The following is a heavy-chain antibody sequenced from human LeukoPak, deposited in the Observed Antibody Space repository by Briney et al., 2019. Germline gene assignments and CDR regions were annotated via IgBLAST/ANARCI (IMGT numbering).Heavy chain of an antibody. J-gene: IGHJ4*02. CDR1: GFTVSSNY. D-gene: IGHD3-22*01. V-gene: IGHV3-66*01. Sequence: GGSLRLSCAASGFTVSSNYMSWVRQAPGKGLEWVSVIYSGGSTYYADSVKGRFTISRDNSKNTLYLQMNSLRAEDTAVYYCARASRDYYDSSGYYYFDYWGQGTLVTVSS. CDR2: IYSGGST. CDR3: ARASRDYYDSSGYYYFDY.